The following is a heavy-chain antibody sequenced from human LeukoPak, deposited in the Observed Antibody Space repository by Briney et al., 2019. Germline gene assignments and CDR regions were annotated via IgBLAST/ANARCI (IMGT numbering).Heavy chain of an antibody. V-gene: IGHV3-21*01. Sequence: GGSLRLSCAASGFTFSSYSMNWVRQAPGKGLEWVSSIISSSSYIYYADSVKGRFTISRDNAKNSLYLQMNSLRAEDTAVYYCARGIAAAGPEYFQHWGQGTLVTVPS. J-gene: IGHJ1*01. CDR1: GFTFSSYS. CDR2: IISSSSYI. CDR3: ARGIAAAGPEYFQH. D-gene: IGHD6-13*01.